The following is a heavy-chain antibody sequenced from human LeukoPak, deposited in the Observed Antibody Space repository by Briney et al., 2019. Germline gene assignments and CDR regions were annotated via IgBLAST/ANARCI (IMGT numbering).Heavy chain of an antibody. CDR2: IYYSGST. CDR3: ARRRGPFTVTRYFDL. V-gene: IGHV4-30-4*08. J-gene: IGHJ2*01. D-gene: IGHD4-11*01. CDR1: GGSITNDDYY. Sequence: SQTLSLTCTVSGGSITNDDYYWSWIRQSPGEGLEWIGHIYYSGSTYYNPSLKSRVTISVDTSKNQFSLKLSSVTAADTAVYYCARRRGPFTVTRYFDLWGRGTLVTVSS.